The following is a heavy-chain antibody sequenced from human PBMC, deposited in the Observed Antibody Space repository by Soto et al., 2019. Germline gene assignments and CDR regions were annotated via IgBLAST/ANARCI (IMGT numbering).Heavy chain of an antibody. V-gene: IGHV3-11*01. CDR3: ARDGTEYYGEYYDY. J-gene: IGHJ4*02. CDR2: IGTRGNTK. CDR1: GFTFSDYY. D-gene: IGHD4-17*01. Sequence: QVPLVESGGGLVKPGGSLRLSCATSGFTFSDYYMSWIRQAPGKGLEWVSDIGTRGNTKYYADSVRGRFTISRDNAKNSLYLQMNSLRADDTAVYYCARDGTEYYGEYYDYWGQGIPVTVSS.